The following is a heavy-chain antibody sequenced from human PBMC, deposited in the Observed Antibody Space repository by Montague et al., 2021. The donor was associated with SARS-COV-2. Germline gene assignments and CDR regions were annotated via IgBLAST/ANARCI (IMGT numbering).Heavy chain of an antibody. CDR3: ARDIRIPMLIVIQGYGMDI. CDR1: GGSISSSSYY. V-gene: IGHV4-39*07. D-gene: IGHD3-22*01. Sequence: SETLSLTCTVSGGSISSSSYYWGWIRQPPGMGLEWIGSIYYSGCTYYNPFLKSRITISVDTSKNQFSLRLTSVTAADTAVYYCARDIRIPMLIVIQGYGMDIWGQETTVTVSS. J-gene: IGHJ6*02. CDR2: IYYSGCT.